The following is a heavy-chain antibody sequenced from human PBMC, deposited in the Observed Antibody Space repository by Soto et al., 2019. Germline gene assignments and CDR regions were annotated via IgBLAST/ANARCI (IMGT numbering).Heavy chain of an antibody. J-gene: IGHJ4*02. D-gene: IGHD2-15*01. CDR3: ARIRRDCSGGSCYHYFDY. CDR2: IDPSDSYT. CDR1: GYSFTSYW. Sequence: GESLKISCKGSGYSFTSYWISWVRQMPGKGLEWMGRIDPSDSYTNYSPSFQGHVTISADKSISTAYLQWSSLKASDTAMYYCARIRRDCSGGSCYHYFDYWGQGTLVTVSS. V-gene: IGHV5-10-1*01.